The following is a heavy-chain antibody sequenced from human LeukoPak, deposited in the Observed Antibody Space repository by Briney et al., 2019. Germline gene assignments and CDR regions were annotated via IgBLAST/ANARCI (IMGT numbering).Heavy chain of an antibody. CDR3: ARLSQPGSGYYPAFDY. D-gene: IGHD3-3*01. CDR1: GGSISSSRYY. CDR2: IYYSGIT. V-gene: IGHV4-39*01. Sequence: SETLSLTCTVSGGSISSSRYYWGWIRQPPGKGLEWIGSIYYSGITNYNPSLKSRVTTSMDTSKNQFSLKLTSVTAADTAVYYCARLSQPGSGYYPAFDYWGQGTLSPSPQ. J-gene: IGHJ4*02.